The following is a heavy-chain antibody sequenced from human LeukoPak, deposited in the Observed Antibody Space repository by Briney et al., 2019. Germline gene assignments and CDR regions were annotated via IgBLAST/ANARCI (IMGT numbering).Heavy chain of an antibody. CDR1: GFTFSSYS. CDR3: ASRVGFEY. Sequence: PGGSLRLSCAASGFTFSSYSMNWVRQAPGKGLEWVSSISSSSSYIYYADSVKGRFTISRDNAKNSLFLQMNSLRVEDTAVYYCASRVGFEYWGQGTQVTVSS. J-gene: IGHJ4*02. D-gene: IGHD1-26*01. V-gene: IGHV3-21*01. CDR2: ISSSSSYI.